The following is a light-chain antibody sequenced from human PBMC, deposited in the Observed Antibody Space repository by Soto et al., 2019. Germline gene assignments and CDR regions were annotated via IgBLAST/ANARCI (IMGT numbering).Light chain of an antibody. CDR2: WTS. CDR1: QSILYNSNDKNY. Sequence: DRLLTQSPYSLSVSLDERATVNCQSSQSILYNSNDKNYLAWFQQKPRQPPKLLLYWTSVRESGVPDRFSGSGSGTNFTLTISSLQAEDVAIYYCQQYYRIPPTFGGGTKVDNK. J-gene: IGKJ4*01. CDR3: QQYYRIPPT. V-gene: IGKV4-1*01.